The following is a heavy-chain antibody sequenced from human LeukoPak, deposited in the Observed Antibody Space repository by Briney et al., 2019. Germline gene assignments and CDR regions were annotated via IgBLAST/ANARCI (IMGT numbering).Heavy chain of an antibody. Sequence: GGSLRLSCEASGFTFSSYAMSWVRQAPGKGLDWVSVISGSGGSTYFADSVKGRFTISRDNSKNSLYLQMNSLRAEDTAVYYCAKESSGGWYFDYWGQGTLVTVSS. V-gene: IGHV3-23*01. CDR1: GFTFSSYA. D-gene: IGHD6-19*01. CDR2: ISGSGGST. J-gene: IGHJ4*02. CDR3: AKESSGGWYFDY.